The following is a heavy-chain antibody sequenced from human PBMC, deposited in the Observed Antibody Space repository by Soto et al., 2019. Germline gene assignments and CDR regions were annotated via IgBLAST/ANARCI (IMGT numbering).Heavy chain of an antibody. D-gene: IGHD2-2*01. J-gene: IGHJ6*02. CDR3: ARERYQVISDYGMDV. CDR1: GYTFTGYY. V-gene: IGHV1-2*02. Sequence: ASVKVSFKASGYTFTGYYIHWVREAPGQGLEWMGWINPQTGGTSYGQKFQGRVTLSRDTSINTAYLELSRLRFDDAAVYFCARERYQVISDYGMDVWGQGTTVTVSS. CDR2: INPQTGGT.